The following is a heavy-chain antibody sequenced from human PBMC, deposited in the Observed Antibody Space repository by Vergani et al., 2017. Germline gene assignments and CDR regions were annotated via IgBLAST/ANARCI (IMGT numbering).Heavy chain of an antibody. CDR2: IKTTFDRGTT. V-gene: IGHV3-15*07. J-gene: IGHJ6*02. CDR3: TTDPRYCGDGSCYWLRHHHYYGMDV. Sequence: EVQLVESGGGIVKPGGSLRLSCVASGFSFRNAWMNWVRRTPGKGLEWVGRIKTTFDRGTTDYAAAVKGRFTISRDDSKNTLFLQMNGLKTEDIGVYYCTTDPRYCGDGSCYWLRHHHYYGMDVCVQGTTVTVSS. CDR1: GFSFRNAW. D-gene: IGHD2-21*01.